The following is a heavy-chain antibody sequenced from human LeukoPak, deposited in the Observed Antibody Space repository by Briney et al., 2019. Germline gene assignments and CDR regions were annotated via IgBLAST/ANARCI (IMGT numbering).Heavy chain of an antibody. CDR3: AKDLAAVAGYYYYMDV. J-gene: IGHJ6*03. CDR2: IRHDGSNK. CDR1: RFTLSSYV. D-gene: IGHD6-19*01. V-gene: IGHV3-30*02. Sequence: GRTLRLSSAASRFTLSSYVIHWGRQAPSPGLEWVAFIRHDGSNKYYADSVKGRFTISRDNSKNTLYLQMNSLRAEDTAVYYCAKDLAAVAGYYYYMDVWGKGTTVTISS.